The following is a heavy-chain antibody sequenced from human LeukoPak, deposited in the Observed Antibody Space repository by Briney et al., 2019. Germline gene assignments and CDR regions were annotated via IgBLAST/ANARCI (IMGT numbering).Heavy chain of an antibody. V-gene: IGHV3-48*02. CDR2: ISGSSSTI. CDR1: GFTFSSYS. Sequence: PGGSLRLSCAASGFTFSSYSMNWVHQAPGKGLEWVSYISGSSSTIYYADSVKGRFTISRDNAKNSLYLQMNSLRDEDTAVYYCARDSTATSSPIDYWGQGTLVTVSS. CDR3: ARDSTATSSPIDY. J-gene: IGHJ4*02.